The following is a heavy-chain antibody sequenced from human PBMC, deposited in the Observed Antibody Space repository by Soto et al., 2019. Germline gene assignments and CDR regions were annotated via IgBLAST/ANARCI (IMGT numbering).Heavy chain of an antibody. D-gene: IGHD7-27*01. J-gene: IGHJ4*02. CDR1: VYTFSRYA. Sequence: ASLQVSCKASVYTFSRYAMHWVRQAPGQRLEWMGWINAGYGNTKSSQKFQDRVTISRDTSASTAYMELTSLRSEDTAVYYCARDTGDGTFDFWGQGTLVNVSS. CDR2: INAGYGNT. CDR3: ARDTGDGTFDF. V-gene: IGHV1-3*01.